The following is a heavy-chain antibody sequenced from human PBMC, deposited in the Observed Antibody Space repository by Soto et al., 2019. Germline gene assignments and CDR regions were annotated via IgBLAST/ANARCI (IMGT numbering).Heavy chain of an antibody. CDR1: GFNFSSYW. D-gene: IGHD5-12*01. CDR2: INSDGSST. Sequence: PGGSLRLSCAASGFNFSSYWMHWVRQAPGKGLVWVSRINSDGSSTSYADSVKGRFTISRDNAKNTLYLQMNSLRAEDTAVYYCAALRFSGYYYYGMDVWGQGTTVTLSS. J-gene: IGHJ6*02. V-gene: IGHV3-74*01. CDR3: AALRFSGYYYYGMDV.